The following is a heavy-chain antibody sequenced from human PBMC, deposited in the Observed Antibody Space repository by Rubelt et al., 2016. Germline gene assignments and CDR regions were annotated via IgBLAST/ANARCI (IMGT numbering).Heavy chain of an antibody. CDR2: IILIFGTA. J-gene: IGHJ5*02. V-gene: IGHV1-69*01. D-gene: IGHD3-3*01. CDR1: GGTFSSYA. CDR3: ATGGDFGVVIPNWFDP. Sequence: QVQLVQSGAEVKKPGSSVKVSCKASGGTFSSYAISRVRQAPGQGLEWMGGIILIFGTANYAQKFQGSVTITADESTSTAYMELSSLGSEDTAVYYCATGGDFGVVIPNWFDPWGQGTLVTVSS.